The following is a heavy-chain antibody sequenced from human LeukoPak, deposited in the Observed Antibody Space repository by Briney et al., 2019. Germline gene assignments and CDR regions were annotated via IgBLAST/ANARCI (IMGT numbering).Heavy chain of an antibody. Sequence: PGGSLRLSCAASGFTFSSYAMSWVRQAPGKGLEWVSTVSNNGGRTYYADSAKGRFTVSRDNSKNMLYLQMNSLRAEDTGVYYCAKGGMYSGDSLDVWGRGTTVTVSS. CDR3: AKGGMYSGDSLDV. CDR2: VSNNGGRT. J-gene: IGHJ6*02. D-gene: IGHD1-26*01. CDR1: GFTFSSYA. V-gene: IGHV3-23*01.